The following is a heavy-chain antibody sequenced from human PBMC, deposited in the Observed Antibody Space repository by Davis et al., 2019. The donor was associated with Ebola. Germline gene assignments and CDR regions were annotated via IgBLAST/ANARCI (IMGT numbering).Heavy chain of an antibody. Sequence: GESLKISCAASGFTFSSYGMHWVRQAPGKGLEWVAVISYDGYNKYSADSVKGRFTISRDNSKNTLYLQMGSLRAEDMAVYYCASLYGSGSAIWGQGTLVTVSS. D-gene: IGHD3-10*01. J-gene: IGHJ4*02. CDR3: ASLYGSGSAI. CDR2: ISYDGYNK. V-gene: IGHV3-30*03. CDR1: GFTFSSYG.